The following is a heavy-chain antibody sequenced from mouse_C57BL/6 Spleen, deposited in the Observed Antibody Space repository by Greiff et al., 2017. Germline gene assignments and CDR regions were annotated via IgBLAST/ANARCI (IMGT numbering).Heavy chain of an antibody. J-gene: IGHJ3*01. CDR3: ARSGIYEYEGWFAY. D-gene: IGHD2-4*01. CDR2: IYWDDDK. CDR1: GFSLSTSGMG. V-gene: IGHV8-12*01. Sequence: ESGPGILQSSQTLSLTCSFSGFSLSTSGMGVSWIRQPSGKGLEWLAHIYWDDDKRYNPSLKSRLTISKDTSRNQVFLKITSVDTADTATYYCARSGIYEYEGWFAYWGQGTLVTVSA.